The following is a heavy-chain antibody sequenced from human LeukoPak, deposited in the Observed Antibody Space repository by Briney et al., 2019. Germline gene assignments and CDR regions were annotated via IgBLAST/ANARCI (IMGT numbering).Heavy chain of an antibody. CDR3: ATDKRDFYDSGRLGFDP. Sequence: ASVKVSCKASGYTFTSYGINWVRQAPGQELEWMGWINPYNGNTKYGQKFQGRVTMTTDTSTSTGYMELRSLRSDDTAVYYCATDKRDFYDSGRLGFDPWGQGTLVTVSS. CDR1: GYTFTSYG. D-gene: IGHD3-10*01. CDR2: INPYNGNT. V-gene: IGHV1-18*01. J-gene: IGHJ5*02.